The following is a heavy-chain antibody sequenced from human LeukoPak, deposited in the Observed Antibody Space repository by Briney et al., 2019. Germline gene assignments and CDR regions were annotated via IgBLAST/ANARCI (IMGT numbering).Heavy chain of an antibody. D-gene: IGHD6-19*01. CDR1: GYTFSSYG. V-gene: IGHV7-4-1*02. CDR2: INTNTGNP. Sequence: GASVKVSCKASGYTFSSYGISWVRQAPGQGLEWMGWINTNTGNPTYAQGFTGRFVFSLDTSVSTAYLQISSLKAEDTAVYYCAHAPWGAVADTFDYWGQGTLVTVSS. J-gene: IGHJ4*02. CDR3: AHAPWGAVADTFDY.